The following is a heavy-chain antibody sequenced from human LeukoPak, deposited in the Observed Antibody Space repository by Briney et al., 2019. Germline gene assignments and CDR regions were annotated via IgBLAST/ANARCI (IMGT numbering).Heavy chain of an antibody. CDR3: AINYYRDGWFDP. D-gene: IGHD3-10*01. J-gene: IGHJ5*02. CDR2: INHSGST. V-gene: IGHV4-34*01. Sequence: SETLSLTCAVYGGSFSGYYWSWIRQPPGKGLEWIGEINHSGSTNYNPSLKSRVTISVDTSKNQFSLKLSSVTAADTAVYYCAINYYRDGWFDPWGQGTLVTVSS. CDR1: GGSFSGYY.